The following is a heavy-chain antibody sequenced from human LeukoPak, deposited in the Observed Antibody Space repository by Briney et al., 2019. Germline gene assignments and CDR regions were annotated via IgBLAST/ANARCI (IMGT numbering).Heavy chain of an antibody. J-gene: IGHJ3*02. CDR3: ARDRDCGSTTCFNAFDI. V-gene: IGHV3-30*04. CDR2: ISSDGSSK. D-gene: IGHD2-2*01. CDR1: GFTFSTYE. Sequence: PGRSLRLSCAASGFTFSTYEMHWVRQAPGKGVEWVAVISSDGSSKYYTDSVEGRFTLSRDNSKNTLYLQVNSLRAEDTAVYYCARDRDCGSTTCFNAFDIWGQGTMVTVSS.